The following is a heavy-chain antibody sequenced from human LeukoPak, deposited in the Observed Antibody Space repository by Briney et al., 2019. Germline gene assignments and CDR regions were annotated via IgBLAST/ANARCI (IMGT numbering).Heavy chain of an antibody. CDR2: ISSSSSYI. CDR3: ARDLSSTSWGNDY. CDR1: GFTFSGYS. D-gene: IGHD2-2*01. J-gene: IGHJ4*02. Sequence: GGSLRLSCAASGFTFSGYSMNWVRQAPGKGLEWVSSISSSSSYIYYADSVKGRFTISRDNAKNSLYLQMNSLRAEDTAVYYCARDLSSTSWGNDYWGQGTLVTVSS. V-gene: IGHV3-21*01.